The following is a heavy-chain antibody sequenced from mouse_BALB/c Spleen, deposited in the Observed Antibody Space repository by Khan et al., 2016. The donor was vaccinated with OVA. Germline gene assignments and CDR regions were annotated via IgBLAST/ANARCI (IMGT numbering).Heavy chain of an antibody. CDR2: IGPGSGSA. CDR3: ARSNYYGRGLYAMDY. J-gene: IGHJ4*01. D-gene: IGHD1-1*01. Sequence: DLVEPGASVKLSCKASGYTFTSYWINWIKERPGQGLEWIGQIGPGSGSAYYNELFKGKATLTVDTSSSTVYIQLSSLSSEDSVVYFCARSNYYGRGLYAMDYWGQGTSVTVSS. CDR1: GYTFTSYW. V-gene: IGHV1S41*01.